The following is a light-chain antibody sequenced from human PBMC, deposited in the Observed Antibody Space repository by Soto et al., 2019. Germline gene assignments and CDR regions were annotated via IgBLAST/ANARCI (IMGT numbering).Light chain of an antibody. CDR3: AAWDDSLSGWV. CDR2: RND. J-gene: IGLJ3*02. V-gene: IGLV1-47*01. Sequence: QSVLTQPPSASGTPGQRVTISCSGSSSNIGSNYVYWYQQLPGAAPKLIMYRNDQRPSGVPDRFSGSKSGTSASLAISGLRSEDEADYYCAAWDDSLSGWVFGGGTQLTVL. CDR1: SSNIGSNY.